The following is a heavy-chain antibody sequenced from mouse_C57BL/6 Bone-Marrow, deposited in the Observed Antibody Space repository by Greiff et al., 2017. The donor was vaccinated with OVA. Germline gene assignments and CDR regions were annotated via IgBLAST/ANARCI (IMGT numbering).Heavy chain of an antibody. J-gene: IGHJ4*01. CDR3: TRGYSNYYAMDY. Sequence: VQLQQSGAELVRPGASVTLSCKASGYTFTDYEMHWVKQTPVHGLEWIGAIAPETGGTAYNQKLKGKAILTADKSSSTAYMEIRSLTSEDSAVYYGTRGYSNYYAMDYWGQGTAGTVSS. V-gene: IGHV1-15*01. D-gene: IGHD2-5*01. CDR2: IAPETGGT. CDR1: GYTFTDYE.